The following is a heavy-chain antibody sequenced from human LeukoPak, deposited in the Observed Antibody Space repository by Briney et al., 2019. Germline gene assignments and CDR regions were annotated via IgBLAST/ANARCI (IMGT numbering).Heavy chain of an antibody. D-gene: IGHD3-10*01. CDR3: ARLLYYYGSGGQNYFDY. V-gene: IGHV4-59*12. J-gene: IGHJ4*02. CDR1: GGSISSYY. Sequence: SETLSLTCTVSGGSISSYYWSWIRQPPGKGLEWIGYIYYSGSTNYNPSLKSRVTISVDTSKNQFSLKLSSVTAADTAVYYCARLLYYYGSGGQNYFDYWGQGTLVTVSS. CDR2: IYYSGST.